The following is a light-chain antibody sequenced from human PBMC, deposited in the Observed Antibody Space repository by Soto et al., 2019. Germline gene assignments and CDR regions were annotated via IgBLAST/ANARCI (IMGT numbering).Light chain of an antibody. CDR2: EVS. CDR3: CSFARSRIL. Sequence: LTQPASVSGSPGQSITISCTGTSSDVGSYNLVSWYQQHPGKAPKLMIYEVSERPAGVPNRFSGSKSGNTASLTISGLQAEDEADYYCCSFARSRILFGTGTKVTVL. V-gene: IGLV2-23*02. CDR1: SSDVGSYNL. J-gene: IGLJ1*01.